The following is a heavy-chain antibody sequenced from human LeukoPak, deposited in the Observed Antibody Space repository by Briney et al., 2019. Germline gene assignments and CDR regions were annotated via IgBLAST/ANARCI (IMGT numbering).Heavy chain of an antibody. V-gene: IGHV4-34*01. CDR2: INHSGST. D-gene: IGHD6-19*01. CDR1: GGSFSGYY. J-gene: IGHJ6*02. CDR3: AGYSSGWYRYYYYYGMDV. Sequence: SETLSLTCAVYGGSFSGYYWSWIRQPPGKGLEWIGEINHSGSTNYNPSLKSRVTISVDTSKNQLSLKLSSVTAADTAVYYCAGYSSGWYRYYYYYGMDVWGQGTTVTVSS.